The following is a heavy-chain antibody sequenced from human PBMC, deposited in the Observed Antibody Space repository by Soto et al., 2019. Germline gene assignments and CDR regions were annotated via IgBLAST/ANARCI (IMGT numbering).Heavy chain of an antibody. Sequence: AISGSGGSTYYADSVKGRFTISRDNSKNTLYLQMNSLRAEDTAVYYCAKDTPRGYRTNGVCHLWGQGTMVTVSS. CDR2: ISGSGGST. J-gene: IGHJ3*01. D-gene: IGHD2-8*01. CDR3: AKDTPRGYRTNGVCHL. V-gene: IGHV3-23*01.